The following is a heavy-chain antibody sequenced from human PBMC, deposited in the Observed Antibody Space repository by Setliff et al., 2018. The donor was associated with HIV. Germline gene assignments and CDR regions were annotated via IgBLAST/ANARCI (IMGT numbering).Heavy chain of an antibody. CDR3: AKDGISGGAYPPYYFDY. V-gene: IGHV3-23*01. CDR1: GFNFSTYS. D-gene: IGHD2-15*01. J-gene: IGHJ4*01. CDR2: ISGSGGST. Sequence: GGSLRLSCAASGFNFSTYSMNFVRQAPGKGLEWVSVISGSGGSTFYADSVKGRFTISRDNSKNTLYLQMNGLRVEDTAVYYCAKDGISGGAYPPYYFDYWGHGTLV.